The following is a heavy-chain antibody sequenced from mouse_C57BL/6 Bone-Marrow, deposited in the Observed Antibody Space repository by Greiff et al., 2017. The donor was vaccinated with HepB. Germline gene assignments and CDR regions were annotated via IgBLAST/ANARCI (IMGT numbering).Heavy chain of an antibody. CDR1: GYTFTSYW. CDR3: ARVTTVGGAFAY. Sequence: QVQLKQPGAELVRPGTSVKLSCKASGYTFTSYWMHWVKQRPGQGLEWIGVIDPSDSYTNYNQKFKGKATLTVDTSSSTAYMQLSSLTSEDSAVYYCARVTTVGGAFAYWGQGTLVTVSA. J-gene: IGHJ3*01. CDR2: IDPSDSYT. V-gene: IGHV1-59*01. D-gene: IGHD1-1*01.